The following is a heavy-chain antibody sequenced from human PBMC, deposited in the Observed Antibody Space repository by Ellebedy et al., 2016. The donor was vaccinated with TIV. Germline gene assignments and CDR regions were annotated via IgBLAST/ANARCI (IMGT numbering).Heavy chain of an antibody. CDR3: ARGGDDNWNRFDY. CDR1: GYTFTIYW. D-gene: IGHD1-20*01. CDR2: IKPGNGDS. J-gene: IGHJ4*02. V-gene: IGHV1-3*01. Sequence: ASVKVSCKASGYTFTIYWIHWLRQAPGRRPEWMGWIKPGNGDSRSSQKVQGRVTLTRDTSASTAYMELSSLTSEDTAVYYCARGGDDNWNRFDYWGQGTLVTVSS.